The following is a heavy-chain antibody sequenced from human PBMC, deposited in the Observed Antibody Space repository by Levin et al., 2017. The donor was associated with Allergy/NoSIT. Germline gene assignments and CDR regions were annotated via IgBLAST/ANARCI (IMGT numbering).Heavy chain of an antibody. Sequence: GGSLRLSCRASGYQFADHWIGWVRQLPGNGLEWMGNIYPGDSETRSSPSFQGQVTISVDKSINTAYLQWDSLRASDTAMYFCARQSDELPPYDGEWVEEHYFDYWGQGTLVTVSS. V-gene: IGHV5-51*01. J-gene: IGHJ4*02. CDR1: GYQFADHW. D-gene: IGHD3-10*01. CDR3: ARQSDELPPYDGEWVEEHYFDY. CDR2: IYPGDSET.